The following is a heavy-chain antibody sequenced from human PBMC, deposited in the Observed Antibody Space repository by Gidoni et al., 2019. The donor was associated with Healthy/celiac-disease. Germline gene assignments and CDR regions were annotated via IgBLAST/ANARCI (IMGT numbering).Heavy chain of an antibody. V-gene: IGHV3-48*01. CDR2: ISSSSSTI. Sequence: EVQLVESGGGLVQPGGSLRLSCAASGFTFSSYSMNWVRQAPGKGLEWVSYISSSSSTIYYADSVKGRFTIPRDNAKNSLYLQMNSLRAEDTAVYYCARDLTTVWDWFDPWGQGTLVTVSS. CDR3: ARDLTTVWDWFDP. CDR1: GFTFSSYS. D-gene: IGHD4-17*01. J-gene: IGHJ5*02.